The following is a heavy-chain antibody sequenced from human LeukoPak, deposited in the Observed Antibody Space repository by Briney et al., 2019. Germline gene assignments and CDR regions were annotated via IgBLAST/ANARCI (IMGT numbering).Heavy chain of an antibody. Sequence: GESLKISCKGSGYSFTSYWIGWVRQMPGKGLEWMGIIYPGDSDTRYSPSFQGQVTISADKSISTAYLQWSSLKASDTAMYYCARLVGATTLDDVFDIWGQGTMVTVSS. J-gene: IGHJ3*02. CDR1: GYSFTSYW. CDR2: IYPGDSDT. CDR3: ARLVGATTLDDVFDI. V-gene: IGHV5-51*01. D-gene: IGHD1-26*01.